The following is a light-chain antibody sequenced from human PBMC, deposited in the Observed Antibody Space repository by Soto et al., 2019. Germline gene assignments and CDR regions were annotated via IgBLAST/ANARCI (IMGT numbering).Light chain of an antibody. V-gene: IGKV3-15*01. CDR1: QSVSSN. J-gene: IGKJ3*01. CDR2: GAS. Sequence: VMTQSPATMSVSPGERATLSCRASQSVSSNLAWYQQKPGQAHRLLIYGASTRATGIPARFSGRGSGTEFTLTISCLQYEDFSVYYCQQYNNWPCTFDHGNKL. CDR3: QQYNNWPCT.